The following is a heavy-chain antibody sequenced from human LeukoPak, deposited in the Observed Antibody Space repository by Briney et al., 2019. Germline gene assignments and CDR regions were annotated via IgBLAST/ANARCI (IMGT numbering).Heavy chain of an antibody. V-gene: IGHV4-38-2*02. D-gene: IGHD1-26*01. CDR1: GYSISSGYY. CDR2: IYHSGST. CDR3: ARISIVGATGEDY. J-gene: IGHJ4*02. Sequence: SETLSLTCTVSGYSISSGYYWGWIRQPPGKGLEWIGSIYHSGSTYYNPSLKSRVTISVDTSKNQFSLKLSSVTAADTAVYYCARISIVGATGEDYWGQGTLVTVSS.